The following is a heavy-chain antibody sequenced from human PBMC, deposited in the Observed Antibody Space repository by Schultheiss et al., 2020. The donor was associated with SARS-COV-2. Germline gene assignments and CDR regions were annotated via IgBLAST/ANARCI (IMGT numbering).Heavy chain of an antibody. CDR1: GYTFTGSY. Sequence: ASVKVSCKTSGYTFTGSYIHWVRQAPGQGLEWMGRINPNSGDTNHAQKFQGRVTMTRDTSINTAYMELSRLRSDDTAVYYCARGKQGVGATLPSKDYYYYYGMDVWGQGTTATVSS. CDR3: ARGKQGVGATLPSKDYYYYYGMDV. J-gene: IGHJ6*02. CDR2: INPNSGDT. V-gene: IGHV1-2*06. D-gene: IGHD1-26*01.